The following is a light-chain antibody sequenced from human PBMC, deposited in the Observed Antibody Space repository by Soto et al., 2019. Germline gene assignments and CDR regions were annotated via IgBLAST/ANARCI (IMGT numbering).Light chain of an antibody. CDR2: EGS. J-gene: IGLJ1*01. CDR1: SSDVGRYNI. V-gene: IGLV2-23*01. Sequence: QSVLIQPASVSGSPGQSITISCTGTSSDVGRYNIVSWYQQHPGKAPKLMIYEGSKRPSGVSDRFSGSKSGNTASLTISGLQAEDEADYYCCSYAGSSTYVFGTGTKVTVL. CDR3: CSYAGSSTYV.